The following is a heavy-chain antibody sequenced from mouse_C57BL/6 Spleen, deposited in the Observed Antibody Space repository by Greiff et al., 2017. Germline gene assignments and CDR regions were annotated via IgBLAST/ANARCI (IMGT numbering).Heavy chain of an antibody. Sequence: VQLQQSGAELVRPGASVKLSCTASGFNIKDDYMHWVKQRPEQGLEWIGWIDPENGDTEYASKFQGKATITADTSSNTAYLQLSSLTSEDTAVYYCTTRYDGYWYFDGWGTGTTVTVSS. V-gene: IGHV14-4*01. D-gene: IGHD2-3*01. CDR2: IDPENGDT. CDR3: TTRYDGYWYFDG. CDR1: GFNIKDDY. J-gene: IGHJ1*03.